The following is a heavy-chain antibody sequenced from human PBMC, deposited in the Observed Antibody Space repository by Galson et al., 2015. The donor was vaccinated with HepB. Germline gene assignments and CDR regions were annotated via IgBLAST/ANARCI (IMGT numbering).Heavy chain of an antibody. CDR1: GFRFGDYV. CDR3: ARDRSMHSVVVTAMFYAFDM. D-gene: IGHD2-21*02. J-gene: IGHJ3*02. V-gene: IGHV3-49*03. Sequence: SLRLSCAASGFRFGDYVMSWFRQAPGKGLGWVGFIRSKAYGGTKEYAASVKGRSIISRDDSKSIVYLQINRLKTEDTAVYYCARDRSMHSVVVTAMFYAFDMWGQGTRVTVSS. CDR2: IRSKAYGGTK.